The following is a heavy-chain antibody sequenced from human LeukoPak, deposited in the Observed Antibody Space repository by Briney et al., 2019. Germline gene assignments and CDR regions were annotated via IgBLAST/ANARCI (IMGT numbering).Heavy chain of an antibody. D-gene: IGHD1-26*01. V-gene: IGHV1-2*02. CDR1: GYIFTGYY. Sequence: ASVKVSCKASGYIFTGYYIHWVRQTPGQGLEWMGWINPNSGGTDYAQKFQGRVTMTRDTSISTAYMELSRLRSDDTAVYYCARASGSYYDFDYWGQGTLVTVSS. CDR3: ARASGSYYDFDY. J-gene: IGHJ4*02. CDR2: INPNSGGT.